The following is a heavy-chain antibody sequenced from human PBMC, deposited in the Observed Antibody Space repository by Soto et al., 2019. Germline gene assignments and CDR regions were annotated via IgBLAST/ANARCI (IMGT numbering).Heavy chain of an antibody. CDR2: ISSSGGT. D-gene: IGHD1-26*01. CDR3: ARREHNGRHFDY. CDR1: ADSISTYY. Sequence: SPTLPPPYTTSADSISTYYCNSSRRPGGWGLGWTPRISSSGGTNYNPSVKTRVSMSVATSKNQVCLKLSSVSAADTAVYFCARREHNGRHFDYWGKGPLVT. V-gene: IGHV4-4*07. J-gene: IGHJ4*02.